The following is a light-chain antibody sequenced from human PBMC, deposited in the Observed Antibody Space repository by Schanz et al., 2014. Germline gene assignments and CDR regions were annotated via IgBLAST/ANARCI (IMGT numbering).Light chain of an antibody. CDR2: EGT. V-gene: IGLV2-14*01. CDR1: SSDVGGYDY. J-gene: IGLJ2*01. Sequence: QSALTQPASVSGSPGQSITISCTGSSSDVGGYDYVSWYQQHPGKAPKLMIYEGTKRPSGVSNRFSASKSGNTASLTISRLQAEDEADYYCSSYAGSNNLVFGGGTKLTVL. CDR3: SSYAGSNNLV.